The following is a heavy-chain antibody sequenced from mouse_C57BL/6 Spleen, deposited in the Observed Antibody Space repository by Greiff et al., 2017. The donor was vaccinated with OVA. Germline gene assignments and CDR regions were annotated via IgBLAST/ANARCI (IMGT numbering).Heavy chain of an antibody. D-gene: IGHD4-1*01. CDR3: TRSGTGTLDY. J-gene: IGHJ2*01. CDR2: IDPETGGT. CDR1: GYTFTDYE. Sequence: VQLQQSGAELVRPGASVTLSCKASGYTFTDYEMHWVKQTPVHGLEWIGAIDPETGGTAYNQKFKGKAILTADKSSSTAYMELRSLTSEDSAVYYCTRSGTGTLDYWGQGTTLTVSS. V-gene: IGHV1-15*01.